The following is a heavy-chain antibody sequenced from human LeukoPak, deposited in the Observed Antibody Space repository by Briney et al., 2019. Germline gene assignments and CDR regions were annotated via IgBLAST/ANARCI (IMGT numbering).Heavy chain of an antibody. V-gene: IGHV1-18*01. Sequence: ASVKVSCKASGFTFNRYGISWVRQAPGQGLEWMGWISGSNGNTNYAQKFQGRVAMTTDTSTGTAYMEVRSLRPDDTAVYYCARQSYVWGSYRPDDAFDTWGQGTMVTVSS. CDR3: ARQSYVWGSYRPDDAFDT. CDR2: ISGSNGNT. CDR1: GFTFNRYG. J-gene: IGHJ3*02. D-gene: IGHD3-16*02.